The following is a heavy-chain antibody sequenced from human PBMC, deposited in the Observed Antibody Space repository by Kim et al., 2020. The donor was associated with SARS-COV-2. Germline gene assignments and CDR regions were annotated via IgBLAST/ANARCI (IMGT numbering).Heavy chain of an antibody. Sequence: SETLSLTCTVSGGSISSYYWSWIRQPPGKGLEWIGYIYYSGSTNYNPSLKSRVTISVDTSKNQFSLKLSSVTAADTAVYYCARASGAGLLWRNYYYGMDVWGQGTTVTVSS. J-gene: IGHJ6*02. CDR1: GGSISSYY. V-gene: IGHV4-59*01. D-gene: IGHD2-15*01. CDR3: ARASGAGLLWRNYYYGMDV. CDR2: IYYSGST.